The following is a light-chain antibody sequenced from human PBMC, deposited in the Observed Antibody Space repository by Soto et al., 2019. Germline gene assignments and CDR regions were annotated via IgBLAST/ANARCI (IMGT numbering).Light chain of an antibody. J-gene: IGKJ2*01. Sequence: DIVMTQSPDSLAVSLGERATINCKSSQSVLHSSNNKNYLAWYQQKPGQPPKLLIYWASTLESGVPDRFSGSGSGTDFTLTISSLQAEDVALYYCQQYYSTPMFTFGQGTKLEIK. CDR3: QQYYSTPMFT. CDR2: WAS. CDR1: QSVLHSSNNKNY. V-gene: IGKV4-1*01.